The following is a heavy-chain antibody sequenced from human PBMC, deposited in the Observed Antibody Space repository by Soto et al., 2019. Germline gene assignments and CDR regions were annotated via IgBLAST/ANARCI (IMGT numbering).Heavy chain of an antibody. V-gene: IGHV4-31*03. CDR1: GYSITAGGYY. Sequence: SETLSLTCFVSGYSITAGGYYWSWIRHHPGKGLEWIGSFYSSGSIIYNPSLRSRVSISGDTSSNQFSMSLTSVTAADTARYYCARMYSSGSGWFHPWRQGTLVTVSS. D-gene: IGHD6-19*01. J-gene: IGHJ5*02. CDR3: ARMYSSGSGWFHP. CDR2: FYSSGSI.